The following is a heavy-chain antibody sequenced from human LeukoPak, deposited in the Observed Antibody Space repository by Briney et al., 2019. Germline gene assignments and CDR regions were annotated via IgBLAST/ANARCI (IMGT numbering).Heavy chain of an antibody. CDR3: AKGMSGSNPCNWFDP. CDR2: IGGSGVNT. J-gene: IGHJ5*02. V-gene: IGHV3-23*01. Sequence: PGGSLRLSCAVSGLTFSNYAMSWVRQAPGKGLVWVSVIGGSGVNTYYADSVKGRFTISRDNSKNTLFLQMNSLRAEDSAVYYCAKGMSGSNPCNWFDPWGQGTLVTVSS. CDR1: GLTFSNYA. D-gene: IGHD1-26*01.